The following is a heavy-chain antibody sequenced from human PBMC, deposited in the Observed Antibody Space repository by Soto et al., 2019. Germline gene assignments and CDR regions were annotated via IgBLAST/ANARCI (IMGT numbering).Heavy chain of an antibody. Sequence: TSETLSLTCAVYGGSFSGDHWSWIRQPPGKGLEWIGYIYYSGSTNYNPSLKSRVTISVDTSKNQFSLKLSSVTAADTAVYYCARGYYDFWSGYYPRGSPTGTCFDYWGQGTLVTVSS. J-gene: IGHJ4*02. D-gene: IGHD3-3*01. CDR3: ARGYYDFWSGYYPRGSPTGTCFDY. CDR2: IYYSGST. CDR1: GGSFSGDH. V-gene: IGHV4-59*01.